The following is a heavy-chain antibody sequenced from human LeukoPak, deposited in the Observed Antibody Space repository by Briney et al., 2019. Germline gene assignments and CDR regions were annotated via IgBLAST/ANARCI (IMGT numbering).Heavy chain of an antibody. CDR1: GGSISSHY. CDR3: ARVGITMIVVVPYDAFDI. CDR2: IYYSGST. V-gene: IGHV4-59*11. D-gene: IGHD3-22*01. Sequence: SETLSLTCTVSGGSISSHYWSWIRQPPGKGLEWIGYIYYSGSTNYNPSLKSRVTISVDTSKNQFSLKLSSVTAADTAVYYCARVGITMIVVVPYDAFDIWGQGTMVTVSS. J-gene: IGHJ3*02.